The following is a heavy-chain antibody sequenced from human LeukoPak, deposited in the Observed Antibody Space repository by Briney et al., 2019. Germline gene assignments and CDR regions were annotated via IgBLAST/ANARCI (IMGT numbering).Heavy chain of an antibody. CDR2: INTGTGNP. J-gene: IGHJ4*02. CDR3: ASFGAHSFGY. V-gene: IGHV7-4-1*02. Sequence: ASVKVSCKTSGYAFTTYALNWVRQAPGQGLEFMGWINTGTGNPTYAQGFTGRFVFSLDTSVSTAYLQISTLKPEDIAVYYCASFGAHSFGYWGQGTLVTVSS. CDR1: GYAFTTYA. D-gene: IGHD3-10*01.